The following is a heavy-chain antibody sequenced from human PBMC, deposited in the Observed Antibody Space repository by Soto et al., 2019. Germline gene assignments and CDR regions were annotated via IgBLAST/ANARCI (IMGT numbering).Heavy chain of an antibody. D-gene: IGHD3-16*01. J-gene: IGHJ4*01. Sequence: PSQTVSLTCAICGDSVSGYSAAWNWIRQSPSRGLEWLGRTYYRSRWYNDYAVSVKSRITVTPDTSKNQFSLHLNSVTPEDTAVYYCARGSRYYVSSDTYLDYWGQGPLVTVSS. V-gene: IGHV6-1*01. CDR2: TYYRSRWYN. CDR1: GDSVSGYSAA. CDR3: ARGSRYYVSSDTYLDY.